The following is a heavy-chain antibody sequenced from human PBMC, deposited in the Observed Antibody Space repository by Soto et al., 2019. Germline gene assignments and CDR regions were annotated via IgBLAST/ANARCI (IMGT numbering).Heavy chain of an antibody. J-gene: IGHJ4*02. CDR2: ISGSGGTT. D-gene: IGHD4-17*01. CDR3: ATEATVTTYYYFDY. Sequence: EVQLLESGGGLVQPGGSLRLSCAASGFSFSSYAMSWVRQAPGKGLEWVSAISGSGGTTYYADSVKGRFTISRDNPKNTLDLQMNSLRAEDTAVYYCATEATVTTYYYFDYWGQGTLVTASS. CDR1: GFSFSSYA. V-gene: IGHV3-23*01.